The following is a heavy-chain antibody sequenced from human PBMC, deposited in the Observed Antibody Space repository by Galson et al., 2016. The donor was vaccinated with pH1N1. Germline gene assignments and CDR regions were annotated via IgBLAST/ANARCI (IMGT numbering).Heavy chain of an antibody. Sequence: PALVKPTQTLTLTCTFSGFSLGTSGMCVSWIRQPPGKALEWLALIDWDDDKYYSTSLKTRLTISKDTSKNQVVLTMTNMDPVDTATYYCARLDYGDYSGYFEYGGQGTLVTVSS. CDR2: IDWDDDK. CDR3: ARLDYGDYSGYFEY. J-gene: IGHJ4*02. CDR1: GFSLGTSGMC. D-gene: IGHD4-17*01. V-gene: IGHV2-70*01.